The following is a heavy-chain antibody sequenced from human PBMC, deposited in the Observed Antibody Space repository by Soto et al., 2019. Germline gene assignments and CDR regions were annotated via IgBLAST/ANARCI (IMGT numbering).Heavy chain of an antibody. Sequence: GGSLRLSCAASGFTFSDHQMNWVRQAPGRGLEWVSVIYSSGTTYYGDSVKGRFTISRDNSKNTLYLQMNSLRTEDTALYYCARAGSPFHSDSTGYWGFDYWGQGTLVTVSS. V-gene: IGHV3-53*01. J-gene: IGHJ4*02. CDR3: ARAGSPFHSDSTGYWGFDY. D-gene: IGHD3-9*01. CDR2: IYSSGTT. CDR1: GFTFSDHQ.